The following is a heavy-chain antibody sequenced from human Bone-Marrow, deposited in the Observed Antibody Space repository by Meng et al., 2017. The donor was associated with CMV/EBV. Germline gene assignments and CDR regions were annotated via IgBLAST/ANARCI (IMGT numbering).Heavy chain of an antibody. V-gene: IGHV1-8*01. Sequence: APVKVSCKASGYTFTSYEINWVRQATGQGLEWMGWMNPNSGNTGYAQKFQGRVTMTRNTSKSTACMELSSLRSEDTAVYYCATNIVVVPAAPEPPYYYYYYGMDVWGQGTTVTVSS. CDR1: GYTFTSYE. D-gene: IGHD2-2*01. CDR3: ATNIVVVPAAPEPPYYYYYYGMDV. J-gene: IGHJ6*02. CDR2: MNPNSGNT.